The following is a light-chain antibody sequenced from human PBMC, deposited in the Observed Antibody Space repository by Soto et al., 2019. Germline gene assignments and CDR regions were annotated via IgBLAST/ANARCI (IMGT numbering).Light chain of an antibody. V-gene: IGKV1-5*01. CDR3: QQYYNYPRT. CDR2: DAS. Sequence: DIQMTQSPSTLSPSLGDRVTITSGASQSISSWLAWYQQKPGKAPKLLIYDASSLESGVPSRFSGSGSGTEFTLTISSLQSEDFATYYCQQYYNYPRTFGQGTKVDI. J-gene: IGKJ1*01. CDR1: QSISSW.